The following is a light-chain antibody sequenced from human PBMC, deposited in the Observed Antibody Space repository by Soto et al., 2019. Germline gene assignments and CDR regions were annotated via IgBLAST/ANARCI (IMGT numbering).Light chain of an antibody. CDR1: RGHSSYA. V-gene: IGLV4-69*01. Sequence: QPVLTQSPSASASLGASVKLTCTLSRGHSSYAIAWHQQQPEKGPRYLMKLNSDGSHSKGDGIPDRFSGSSSGAVRYLTISSLQSEDEADYYCQTWGTGIQVFGGWTKVTVL. J-gene: IGLJ3*02. CDR2: LNSDGSH. CDR3: QTWGTGIQV.